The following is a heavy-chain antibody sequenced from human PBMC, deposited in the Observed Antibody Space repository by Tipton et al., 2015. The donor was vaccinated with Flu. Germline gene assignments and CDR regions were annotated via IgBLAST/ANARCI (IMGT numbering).Heavy chain of an antibody. D-gene: IGHD1-26*01. Sequence: TLSLTCTVPGGPISSYYWSWIRQPPGKGLEWIGYIYYSGGTNYNPSLKSRVTISVDTSKNQFSLKLSSVTAADTAVYYCARDGGSYYFVDAFDIWGQGTMVTVSS. CDR2: IYYSGGT. V-gene: IGHV4-59*01. CDR3: ARDGGSYYFVDAFDI. J-gene: IGHJ3*02. CDR1: GGPISSYY.